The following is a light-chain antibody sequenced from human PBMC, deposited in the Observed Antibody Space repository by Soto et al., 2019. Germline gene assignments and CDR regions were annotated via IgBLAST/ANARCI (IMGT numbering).Light chain of an antibody. CDR1: QTVSGTY. CDR2: GAS. CDR3: QQYGRSPTWT. V-gene: IGKV3-20*01. J-gene: IGKJ1*01. Sequence: EIVLTQSPGTLSLSPGERAILSCRASQTVSGTYLAWFQQKPGQAPRLLIYGASSRATGVSDRFSGSGSGTDFTLTISRLEPEDFAVYYCQQYGRSPTWTCGQGTKVEVK.